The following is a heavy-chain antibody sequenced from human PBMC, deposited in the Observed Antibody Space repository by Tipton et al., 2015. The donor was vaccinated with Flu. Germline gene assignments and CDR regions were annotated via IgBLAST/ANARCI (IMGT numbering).Heavy chain of an antibody. V-gene: IGHV1-18*01. CDR1: GYTFTSYG. D-gene: IGHD2-21*01. J-gene: IGHJ4*02. CDR3: ARERSGLCPDDY. CDR2: ISAYNDNT. Sequence: VQLVQSGAEVKKPGASVMVSCKASGYTFTSYGIGWVRQAPGQELEWMGWISAYNDNTNYAQKLQGRVTMTTDTSTSTAYMELRSLRSNHTAVYYCARERSGLCPDDYWGQGTLVTVSS.